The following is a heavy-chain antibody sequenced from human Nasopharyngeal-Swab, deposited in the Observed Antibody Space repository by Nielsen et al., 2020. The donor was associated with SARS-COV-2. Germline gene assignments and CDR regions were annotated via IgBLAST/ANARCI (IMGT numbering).Heavy chain of an antibody. D-gene: IGHD1-7*01. Sequence: WIRQSPGKGLEWIGHISYSGSTHYDPSFRSRVTMSVDTSKNQFSLKLTSVTAADTAVYYCVRHEGGTTLDYWGQGTLVTVSS. J-gene: IGHJ4*02. V-gene: IGHV4-59*08. CDR2: ISYSGST. CDR3: VRHEGGTTLDY.